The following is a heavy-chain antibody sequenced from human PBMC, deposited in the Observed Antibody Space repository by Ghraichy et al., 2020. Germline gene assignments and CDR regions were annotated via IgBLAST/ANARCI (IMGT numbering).Heavy chain of an antibody. CDR1: GFSFSSYW. Sequence: GGSLRLSCAASGFSFSSYWIAWVRQAPGKGPELVANMKEDGSQTYYVDSIKGRFTVSRDNAKNSLSLQMNSLRVEDTAIYYCARDATRGGDFDYWGQGTLVTVSS. V-gene: IGHV3-7*01. CDR2: MKEDGSQT. D-gene: IGHD2-21*01. CDR3: ARDATRGGDFDY. J-gene: IGHJ4*02.